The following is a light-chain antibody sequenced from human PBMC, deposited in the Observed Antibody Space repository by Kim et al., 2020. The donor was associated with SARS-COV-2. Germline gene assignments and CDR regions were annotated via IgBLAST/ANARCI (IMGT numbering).Light chain of an antibody. CDR1: SSDVGCYNY. Sequence: GQSITIACTGTSSDVGCYNYVSWYKQHPGKAPKLMIYDVSKRPSGVSSRFSGSKSGNTASLTISGLQAEDEADYYCSSYTSSSTWVFGGGTQLTVL. V-gene: IGLV2-14*04. J-gene: IGLJ3*02. CDR3: SSYTSSSTWV. CDR2: DVS.